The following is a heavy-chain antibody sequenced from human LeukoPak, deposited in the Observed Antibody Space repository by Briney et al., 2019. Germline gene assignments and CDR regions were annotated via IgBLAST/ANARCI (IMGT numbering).Heavy chain of an antibody. D-gene: IGHD6-19*01. V-gene: IGHV3-30*18. Sequence: PGGSLRLSCAASGFTFSSYGMHWVRQAPGKGLEWVAVISYDGSNKYYADSVKGRFTISRDNSKNTLYLQMNSLRAEDTAVYYCAKDRYSSGWYEDYWGQGTLVTVSS. CDR3: AKDRYSSGWYEDY. CDR1: GFTFSSYG. J-gene: IGHJ4*02. CDR2: ISYDGSNK.